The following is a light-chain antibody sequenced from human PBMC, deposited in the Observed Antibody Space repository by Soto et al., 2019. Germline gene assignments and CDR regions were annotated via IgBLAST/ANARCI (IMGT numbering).Light chain of an antibody. CDR2: RAS. Sequence: DILMTQSPATLSLSPGGRATLSCRASQSVSSNLAWYQQKPGQAPRLLIQRASTRATGIPARFSGSGSGTEFTLTISSLQSEDFAVYFCQQYNNRPGTFGQGTKVDIK. J-gene: IGKJ1*01. CDR3: QQYNNRPGT. V-gene: IGKV3-15*01. CDR1: QSVSSN.